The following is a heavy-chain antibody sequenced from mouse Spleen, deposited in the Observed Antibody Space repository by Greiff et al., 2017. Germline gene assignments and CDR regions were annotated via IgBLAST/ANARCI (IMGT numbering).Heavy chain of an antibody. Sequence: VQGVESGAELVRPGVSVKISCKGSGYTFTDYAMHWVKQSHAKSLEWIGVISTYYGDASYNQKFKGKATMTVDKSSSTAYMELARLTSEDSAIYYCARGYDYDGWFAYWGQGTLVTVSA. CDR3: ARGYDYDGWFAY. CDR2: ISTYYGDA. V-gene: IGHV1S137*01. CDR1: GYTFTDYA. J-gene: IGHJ3*01. D-gene: IGHD2-4*01.